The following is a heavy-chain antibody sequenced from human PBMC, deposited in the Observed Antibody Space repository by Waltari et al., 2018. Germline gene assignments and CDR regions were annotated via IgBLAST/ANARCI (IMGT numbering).Heavy chain of an antibody. D-gene: IGHD2-15*01. Sequence: QVQLQESGPGLVKPSETLSLTCTVSGYSISSGYYWGWIRQPPGKGLEWIGSIYHSGSTYSNPSLKSRVTISVDTSKNQFSLKLSSVTAADTAVYYCARVDARYCSGGSCYSEDYWGQGTLVTVSS. V-gene: IGHV4-38-2*02. J-gene: IGHJ4*02. CDR2: IYHSGST. CDR3: ARVDARYCSGGSCYSEDY. CDR1: GYSISSGYY.